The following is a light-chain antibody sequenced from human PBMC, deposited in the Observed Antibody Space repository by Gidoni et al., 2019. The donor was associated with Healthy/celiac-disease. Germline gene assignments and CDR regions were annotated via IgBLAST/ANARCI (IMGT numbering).Light chain of an antibody. V-gene: IGKV3-11*01. CDR2: EAS. Sequence: EIVLTQSPVVLSLSPGERATLSCRASQSIGKSLAWYQQKPGQTPRLLIYEASNRALGISARFSATGSGTDFTLTVSSLEPEDFAVYYCQHRARWPLSFGGGTKVEIK. CDR1: QSIGKS. J-gene: IGKJ4*01. CDR3: QHRARWPLS.